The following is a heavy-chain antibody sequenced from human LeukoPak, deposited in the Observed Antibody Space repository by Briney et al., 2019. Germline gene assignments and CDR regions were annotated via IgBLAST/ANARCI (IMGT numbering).Heavy chain of an antibody. J-gene: IGHJ6*03. D-gene: IGHD6-13*01. Sequence: SETLSLTCTVSGDSIRSGSYYWIWIRPPAGQELEWIRRIYTNGDTKYNPSLKSRVTISVDTSKNQFSLKLSSATAADTAVYYCASRHSKQQPYYYYMDIWGKGTPVTVSS. V-gene: IGHV4-61*02. CDR1: GDSIRSGSYY. CDR3: ASRHSKQQPYYYYMDI. CDR2: IYTNGDT.